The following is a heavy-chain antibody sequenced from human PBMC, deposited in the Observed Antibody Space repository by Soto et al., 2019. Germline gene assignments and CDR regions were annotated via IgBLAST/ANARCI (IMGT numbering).Heavy chain of an antibody. J-gene: IGHJ3*02. Sequence: SETLSLTCAVYGGSFSGYYWSWIRQPPGKGLEWIGEINHSGSTNYNPSLKSRVTISVDTSKNQFSLKLSSVTAADTAVYCCARESVGATGEAEHDAFDIWGQGTMVTV. CDR2: INHSGST. V-gene: IGHV4-34*01. CDR1: GGSFSGYY. D-gene: IGHD1-26*01. CDR3: ARESVGATGEAEHDAFDI.